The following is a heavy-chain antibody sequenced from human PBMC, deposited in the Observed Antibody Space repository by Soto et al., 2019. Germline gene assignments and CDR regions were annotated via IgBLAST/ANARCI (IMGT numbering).Heavy chain of an antibody. CDR2: IKSKTDGGTT. J-gene: IGHJ6*02. D-gene: IGHD4-4*01. Sequence: EVQLVESGGGLVKPGGSLRLSCAASGFTFSNAWMNWVRQAPGKGLEWVGRIKSKTDGGTTDYAAPVKGRFTISRDDSKNTLHLQMNSLKTEDTAVYYCTTDSNFSYGMDVWGQGTTVTVSS. V-gene: IGHV3-15*07. CDR3: TTDSNFSYGMDV. CDR1: GFTFSNAW.